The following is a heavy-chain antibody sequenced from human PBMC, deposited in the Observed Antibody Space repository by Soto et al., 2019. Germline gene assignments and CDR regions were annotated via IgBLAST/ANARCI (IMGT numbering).Heavy chain of an antibody. CDR3: ARVSAVTTLNNYYFDY. CDR1: GGTFSSYA. J-gene: IGHJ4*02. CDR2: IIPIFGTA. Sequence: GASVKVSCKASGGTFSSYAISWVRQAPGQGLEWMGGIIPIFGTANYAQKFQGRVTITADESTSTAYMELSSLRSEDTAVYYCARVSAVTTLNNYYFDYWGQGTLVTVS. D-gene: IGHD4-17*01. V-gene: IGHV1-69*13.